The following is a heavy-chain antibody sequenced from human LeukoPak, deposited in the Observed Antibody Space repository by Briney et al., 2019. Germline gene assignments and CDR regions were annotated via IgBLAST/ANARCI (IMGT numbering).Heavy chain of an antibody. Sequence: GGSLRLSCAASGFSFSSYTMNWVRQAPGKGLEWVSSISSSSYLYYSDSVKGRFTISRDNAKHSLYLQMNSLRPADTAVYYCARVDLGNCPDYWGQGTPVTVSS. J-gene: IGHJ4*02. D-gene: IGHD4-23*01. V-gene: IGHV3-21*01. CDR3: ARVDLGNCPDY. CDR2: ISSSSYL. CDR1: GFSFSSYT.